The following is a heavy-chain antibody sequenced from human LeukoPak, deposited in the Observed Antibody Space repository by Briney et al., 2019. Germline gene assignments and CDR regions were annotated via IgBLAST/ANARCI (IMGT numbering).Heavy chain of an antibody. J-gene: IGHJ4*02. CDR1: GYTFTGYY. D-gene: IGHD2-8*02. CDR3: ARGGGVPDTPLDY. CDR2: INPNSGGT. V-gene: IGHV1-2*02. Sequence: ASVKVSCKAPGYTFTGYYMHWVRQAPGQGLGWMGWINPNSGGTNYAQKFQGRVTMTRDTSISTAYMELSRLRSDDTAVYYCARGGGVPDTPLDYWGQGTLVTVSS.